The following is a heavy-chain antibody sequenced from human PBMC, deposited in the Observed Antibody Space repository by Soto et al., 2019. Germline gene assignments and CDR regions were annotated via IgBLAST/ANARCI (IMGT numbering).Heavy chain of an antibody. CDR1: GGTFSSYT. CDR3: ARLARSWLRLQAPDY. D-gene: IGHD5-12*01. CDR2: IIPILGIA. Sequence: QVQLVQSGAEVKKPGSSVKVSCKASGGTFSSYTISWVRQAPGQGLEWMGRIIPILGIANYAQKFQGRVTITADKSTSTAYMELSSLRSEDTAVYYCARLARSWLRLQAPDYWGQGTLVTVSS. V-gene: IGHV1-69*02. J-gene: IGHJ4*02.